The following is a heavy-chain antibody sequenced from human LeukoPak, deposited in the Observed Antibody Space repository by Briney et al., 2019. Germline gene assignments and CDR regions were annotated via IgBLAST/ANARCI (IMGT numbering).Heavy chain of an antibody. D-gene: IGHD3-10*01. CDR2: ISDDGSNE. V-gene: IGHV3-30*18. J-gene: IGHJ4*02. CDR1: GFTFSYYG. CDR3: AKDLWFREFLHY. Sequence: PGRSLRLSCAASGFTFSYYGMHWVRQAPGKGLEWVAAISDDGSNEYYADSVKGRFTISRDNSKNTLYLQMNSLRAEDTAVYYCAKDLWFREFLHYWGQGTLVTVSS.